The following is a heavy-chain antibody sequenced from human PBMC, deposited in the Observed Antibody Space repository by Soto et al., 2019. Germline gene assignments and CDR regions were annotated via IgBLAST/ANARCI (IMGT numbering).Heavy chain of an antibody. J-gene: IGHJ4*02. CDR2: ISGGGDTT. V-gene: IGHV3-23*01. CDR3: AKGRGGSGSLTPRVDF. Sequence: EVQLLESGGGLVQPGGSLRLSCAASGFTFNNYAMTWVRQAPGKGLEWVSAISGGGDTTSYADSVKGRFTVSRDGSKNKVYLQMSSRRDEDTALYYCAKGRGGSGSLTPRVDFWGQGTLVTVS. D-gene: IGHD3-10*01. CDR1: GFTFNNYA.